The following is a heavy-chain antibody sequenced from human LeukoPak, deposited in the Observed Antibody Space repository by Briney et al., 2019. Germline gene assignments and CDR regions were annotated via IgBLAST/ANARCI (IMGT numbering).Heavy chain of an antibody. CDR1: GVSFDDYY. V-gene: IGHV4-34*01. CDR3: TRMTAGHDY. J-gene: IGHJ4*02. Sequence: SVTLSLTCAVSGVSFDDYYWSWVRQTPEKGLEWIGEINHSGYTNDSPSLKSRVTLSIDTSRKQFSLNLRSVTVADTGIYYCTRMTAGHDYWGQGTLVTVSS. D-gene: IGHD2-21*02. CDR2: INHSGYT.